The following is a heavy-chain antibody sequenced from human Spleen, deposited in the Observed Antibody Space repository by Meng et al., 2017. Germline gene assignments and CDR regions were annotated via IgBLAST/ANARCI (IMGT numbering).Heavy chain of an antibody. V-gene: IGHV1-2*02. CDR1: GYTFTGYY. CDR3: ARVLVAGSLDYYYDMDV. Sequence: ASVKVSCKASGYTFTGYYIHWVRQAPGQGLEWMGWINPNSVSTKYAQKFQGRVTMTRDTSISTAYMELSRLRSDDTAVYYCARVLVAGSLDYYYDMDVWGQGTTVTVS. CDR2: INPNSVST. J-gene: IGHJ6*02. D-gene: IGHD6-19*01.